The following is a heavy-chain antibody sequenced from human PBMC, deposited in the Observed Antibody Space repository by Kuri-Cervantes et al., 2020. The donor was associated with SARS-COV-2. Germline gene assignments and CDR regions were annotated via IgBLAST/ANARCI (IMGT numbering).Heavy chain of an antibody. CDR3: ARDRVESVGTQYYYYGMDV. V-gene: IGHV4-59*01. CDR2: ISYSGST. Sequence: GSLRLSCTVSGGSISTYYWSWLRRPPGKGLEWIGYISYSGSTKYNPSLKSRVTISVHTPNSQFSLKLSSVTAADTAIYYCARDRVESVGTQYYYYGMDVWGQRTTVTVSS. CDR1: GGSISTYY. D-gene: IGHD1-26*01. J-gene: IGHJ6*02.